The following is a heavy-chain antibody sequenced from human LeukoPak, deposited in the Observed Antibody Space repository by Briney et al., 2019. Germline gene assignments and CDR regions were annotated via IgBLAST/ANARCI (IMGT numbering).Heavy chain of an antibody. J-gene: IGHJ4*02. CDR2: ISGSGGTT. CDR3: AKGKQLVLGACDY. D-gene: IGHD6-6*01. V-gene: IGHV3-23*01. CDR1: GFTFSNYA. Sequence: GGSLRLSCAASGFTFSNYAMNWVRQVPGKGLEWVASISGSGGTTYYTDSVKGRFTISRDKTKNILYLQMNSLSAEDTAVYYCAKGKQLVLGACDYWGQGTLVTVSS.